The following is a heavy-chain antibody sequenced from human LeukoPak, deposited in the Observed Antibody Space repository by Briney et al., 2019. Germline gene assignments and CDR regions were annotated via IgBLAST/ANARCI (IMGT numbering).Heavy chain of an antibody. CDR2: IYYSGST. J-gene: IGHJ6*03. Sequence: SETLSLTCTVSGGSISSSSYYWGWIRQPPGKGLEWIGSIYYSGSTYYNPSLKSRVTISVDTSKNQFSLKLSSVTAADTAVYYCARVGDSNGWYVMDVWGKGTTVTVSS. V-gene: IGHV4-39*07. D-gene: IGHD6-19*01. CDR3: ARVGDSNGWYVMDV. CDR1: GGSISSSSYY.